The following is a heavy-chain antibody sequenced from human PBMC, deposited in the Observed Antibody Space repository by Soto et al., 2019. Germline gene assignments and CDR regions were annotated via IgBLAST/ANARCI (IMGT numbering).Heavy chain of an antibody. J-gene: IGHJ4*02. Sequence: GLDLEWLALIYWDDDKRYSPSLKSRLTITKDTSKNQVVLTMTNMDPVDTATYYCAHRPRRIAAAGTFDYWGQGTLVTVSS. V-gene: IGHV2-5*02. CDR2: IYWDDDK. D-gene: IGHD6-13*01. CDR3: AHRPRRIAAAGTFDY.